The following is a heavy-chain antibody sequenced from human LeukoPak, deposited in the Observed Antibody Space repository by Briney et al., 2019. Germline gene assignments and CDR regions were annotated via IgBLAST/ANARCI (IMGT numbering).Heavy chain of an antibody. CDR3: ARDRGLVVPSNWSDP. CDR2: INYSGST. CDR1: GGSISSYY. V-gene: IGHV4-59*01. D-gene: IGHD2-2*01. J-gene: IGHJ5*02. Sequence: PSETLSLTCTVSGGSISSYYWSWIRQPPGKGLEWIGYINYSGSTNYNPSLKSRVTISVDTSKNQFSLKLSSVTAADTAVYYCARDRGLVVPSNWSDPWGQGTLVTVSS.